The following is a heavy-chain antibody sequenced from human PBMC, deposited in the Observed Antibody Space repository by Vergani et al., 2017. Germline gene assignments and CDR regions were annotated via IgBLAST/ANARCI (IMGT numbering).Heavy chain of an antibody. V-gene: IGHV3-74*03. CDR2: IDEYGNRA. CDR1: GFSFNTYW. CDR3: VRDVRVSRT. J-gene: IGHJ3*01. Sequence: EVQLVESGGGSVQSGGSLRLSCVASGFSFNTYWMHWVRQVPGKGLMWVARIDEYGNRATYGDFETGRFTISRDNAKTSLYLDMSSLRAEDTAVYYCVRDVRVSRTWGQGTLVAVSS.